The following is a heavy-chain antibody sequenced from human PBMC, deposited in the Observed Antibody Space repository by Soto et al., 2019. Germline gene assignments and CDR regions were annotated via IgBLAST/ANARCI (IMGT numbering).Heavy chain of an antibody. CDR1: GFTFSSYS. Sequence: GGSLRLSCAASGFTFSSYSMNWVRQAPGKGLEWVSSISSSSSYIYYADSVKGRFTISRDNAKNSLYLQMNSLRAEDTAVYYCARGEAAAGTNYYYMDVWGKGTTVTVSS. J-gene: IGHJ6*03. V-gene: IGHV3-21*01. D-gene: IGHD6-13*01. CDR2: ISSSSSYI. CDR3: ARGEAAAGTNYYYMDV.